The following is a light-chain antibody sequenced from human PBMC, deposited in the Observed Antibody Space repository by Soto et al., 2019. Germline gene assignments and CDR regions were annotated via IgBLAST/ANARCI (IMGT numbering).Light chain of an antibody. Sequence: EIVMTQSPATLSVSQGERVTLSCRASQDINNKLAWYQQKPGQAPRLLIFRESTRATGIPARFSGSGSGTEFTLTISSLQSEDFAVYYCQHDNNWPLTFGGGTKVEIK. CDR3: QHDNNWPLT. V-gene: IGKV3-15*01. CDR1: QDINNK. CDR2: RES. J-gene: IGKJ4*01.